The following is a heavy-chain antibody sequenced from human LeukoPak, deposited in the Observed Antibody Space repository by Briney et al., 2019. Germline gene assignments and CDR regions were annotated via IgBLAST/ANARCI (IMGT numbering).Heavy chain of an antibody. CDR2: INEDGREK. Sequence: PGGSLRLSCAASGFTFNTYWMTWVRQAPGKGLEWVANINEDGREKYYVDSVKGRIFISRDNARHSLYLQMNSLRAEDTAVYYCAKTQRGYSGYDAVDYWGQGTLVTVSS. CDR1: GFTFNTYW. V-gene: IGHV3-7*03. J-gene: IGHJ4*02. CDR3: AKTQRGYSGYDAVDY. D-gene: IGHD5-12*01.